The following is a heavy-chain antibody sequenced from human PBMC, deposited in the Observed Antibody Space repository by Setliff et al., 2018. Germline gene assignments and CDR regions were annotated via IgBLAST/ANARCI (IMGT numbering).Heavy chain of an antibody. V-gene: IGHV1-46*03. J-gene: IGHJ3*02. CDR1: GYTLSKYY. D-gene: IGHD3-3*01. Sequence: VGSVKVSCKASGYTLSKYYMHWVRQAPGQGLEWMGIINPSGGLTKYAQKFQGRVTMTSDTSTNTVYLEVSSLRSEDTAVYFCARDRFYNSWSGTSITAPHDAFDIWGQGTMVTVSS. CDR3: ARDRFYNSWSGTSITAPHDAFDI. CDR2: INPSGGLT.